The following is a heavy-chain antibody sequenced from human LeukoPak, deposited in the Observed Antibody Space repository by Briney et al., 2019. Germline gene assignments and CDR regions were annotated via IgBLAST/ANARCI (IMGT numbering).Heavy chain of an antibody. Sequence: SETLSLTCTISGYSISSGYYWGWIRQPPGKGLEWIGSIYYSGSTYYNPSLKSRVTISVDTSKNQFSLKLSSVTAADTAVYYCARLPTVTFFDYWGQGTLVTVSS. CDR2: IYYSGST. V-gene: IGHV4-38-2*02. CDR1: GYSISSGYY. D-gene: IGHD4-17*01. CDR3: ARLPTVTFFDY. J-gene: IGHJ4*02.